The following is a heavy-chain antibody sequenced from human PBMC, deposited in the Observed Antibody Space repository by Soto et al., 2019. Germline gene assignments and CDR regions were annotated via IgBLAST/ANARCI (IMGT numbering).Heavy chain of an antibody. D-gene: IGHD6-19*01. J-gene: IGHJ4*02. Sequence: QVQLLQSGAEVKKPGASVKISCKTSGYTFTNYAVHWVRQAPGQSLEWMGWINADNDDRKYSKTFQDRITINRDASATTAYTELSLIYGDTAIYYCARGRWERSGWYYLDCWGQGTLVTVSS. CDR2: INADNDDR. V-gene: IGHV1-3*01. CDR1: GYTFTNYA. CDR3: ARGRWERSGWYYLDC.